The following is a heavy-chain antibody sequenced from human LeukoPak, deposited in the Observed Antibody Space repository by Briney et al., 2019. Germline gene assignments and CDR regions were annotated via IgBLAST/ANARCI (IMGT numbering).Heavy chain of an antibody. J-gene: IGHJ4*02. CDR1: GFTFSSYG. CDR3: ARDLQSNFDY. Sequence: GRSLRLSCAASGFTFSSYGMHWVRQAPGKGLEWVAVISYDGSNKYYADSVKGRFTISRDNSKNTLYLQMNSLRAEDTAVYYCARDLQSNFDYWGQGTLVTVSS. V-gene: IGHV3-30*03. CDR2: ISYDGSNK. D-gene: IGHD5-24*01.